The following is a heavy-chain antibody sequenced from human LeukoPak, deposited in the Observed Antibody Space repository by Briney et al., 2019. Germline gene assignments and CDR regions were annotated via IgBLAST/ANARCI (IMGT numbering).Heavy chain of an antibody. CDR3: ARGRKGNYLHYYYYMDV. D-gene: IGHD4-11*01. J-gene: IGHJ6*03. CDR2: INPNSGGT. V-gene: IGHV1-2*02. Sequence: ASVKVSCKASGYTFTDYYMHWVRQAPGQGLEWMGWINPNSGGTNYAQKFYARVTMTRDTSISTAYMELSRLRSDDTAVYYCARGRKGNYLHYYYYMDVWGKGTTVTVSS. CDR1: GYTFTDYY.